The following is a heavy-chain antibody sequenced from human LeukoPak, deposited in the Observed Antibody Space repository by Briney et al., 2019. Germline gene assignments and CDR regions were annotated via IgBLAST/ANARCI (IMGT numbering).Heavy chain of an antibody. CDR2: ISGSGGST. D-gene: IGHD3-22*01. V-gene: IGHV3-23*01. Sequence: PGGSLRLPCAASGFTFSSYAMSWVRQAPGKGLEWVSAISGSGGSTYYADSVKGRFTISRDNSKNTLYLQMNSLRAEDTAVYYCAKGRRITMIVVVTNPFDYWGQGTLVTVSS. J-gene: IGHJ4*02. CDR1: GFTFSSYA. CDR3: AKGRRITMIVVVTNPFDY.